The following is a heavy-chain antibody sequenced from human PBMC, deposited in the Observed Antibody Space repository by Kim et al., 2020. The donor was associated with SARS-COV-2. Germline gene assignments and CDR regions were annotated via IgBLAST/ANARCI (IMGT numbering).Heavy chain of an antibody. CDR3: TRDLLVNVDTAMVTEDPYYYYYGMDV. D-gene: IGHD5-18*01. CDR2: IRSKAYGGTT. J-gene: IGHJ6*02. CDR1: GFTFGDYA. V-gene: IGHV3-49*03. Sequence: GGSLRLSCTASGFTFGDYAMSWFRQAPGKGLEWVGFIRSKAYGGTTEYAASVKGRLTISRDDSKSIAYLQMNSLKTEDTAVYYCTRDLLVNVDTAMVTEDPYYYYYGMDVWGQGTTVTVSS.